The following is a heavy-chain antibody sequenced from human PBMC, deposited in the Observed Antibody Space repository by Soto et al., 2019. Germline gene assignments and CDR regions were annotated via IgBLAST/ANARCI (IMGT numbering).Heavy chain of an antibody. CDR2: ISGSGGST. D-gene: IGHD4-4*01. CDR1: GFAFSSYA. V-gene: IGHV3-23*01. CDR3: AKNDYSNLYYYYYMDV. J-gene: IGHJ6*03. Sequence: PGGSLRLSCAASGFAFSSYAMSWVRQAPGKGLEWVSAISGSGGSTYYADSVKGRFTISRDNSKDTLYLQMNSLRAEDTAVYYSAKNDYSNLYYYYYMDVWGKGTTVTVSS.